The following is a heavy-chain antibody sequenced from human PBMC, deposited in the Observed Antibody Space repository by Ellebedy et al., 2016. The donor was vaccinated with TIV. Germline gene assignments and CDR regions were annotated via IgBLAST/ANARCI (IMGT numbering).Heavy chain of an antibody. CDR3: AREGVFGVVIIPFDY. Sequence: ASVKVSXKASGYTFTGYYMHWVRQAPGQGLEWMGWINPNSGGTNYAQKFQGRVTMTRDTSISTAYMELSRLRSDDTAVYYCAREGVFGVVIIPFDYWGQGTLVTVSS. J-gene: IGHJ4*02. CDR1: GYTFTGYY. CDR2: INPNSGGT. D-gene: IGHD3-3*01. V-gene: IGHV1-2*02.